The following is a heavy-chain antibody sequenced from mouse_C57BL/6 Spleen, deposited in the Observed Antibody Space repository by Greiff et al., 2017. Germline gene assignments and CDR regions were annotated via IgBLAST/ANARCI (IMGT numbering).Heavy chain of an antibody. CDR3: VRRVYYGNYGYAMDY. V-gene: IGHV10-1*01. Sequence: EVKLMESGGGLVQPKGSLKLSCAASGFSFNTYAMNWVRQAPGKGLEWVARIRSKSNNYATYYADSVKDRFTISRDDSESMLYLQMNNLKTEDTAMYYCVRRVYYGNYGYAMDYWGQGTSVTVSS. D-gene: IGHD2-1*01. CDR1: GFSFNTYA. CDR2: IRSKSNNYAT. J-gene: IGHJ4*01.